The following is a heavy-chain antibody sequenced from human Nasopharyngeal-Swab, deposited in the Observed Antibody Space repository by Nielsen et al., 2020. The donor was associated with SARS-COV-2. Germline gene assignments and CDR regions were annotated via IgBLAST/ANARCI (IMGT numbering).Heavy chain of an antibody. D-gene: IGHD6-6*01. CDR1: GGSISSGSYY. J-gene: IGHJ6*02. CDR3: ARDEEYSSSVKFHYYYGMDV. V-gene: IGHV4-61*02. Sequence: SETLSLTCTVSGGSISSGSYYWSWIRQPAGKGLEWIGRIYTSGSTNYNPSLKSRVTISVDTSKNQFSLKLSSVTAADTAVYYYARDEEYSSSVKFHYYYGMDVWGQGTTVTVSS. CDR2: IYTSGST.